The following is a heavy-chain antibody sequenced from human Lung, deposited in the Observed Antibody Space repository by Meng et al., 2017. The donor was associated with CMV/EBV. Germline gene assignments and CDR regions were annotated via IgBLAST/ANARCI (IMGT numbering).Heavy chain of an antibody. Sequence: SLKISCAASVFTFSSYEMNWVRQAPGKGLEWISYISSSGSTIYYADSVKGRFTISRDYAKNSLYLQMNSLRAEDTAVYYCARQLADTLLAHYYYYGMDVWGQGTTVTGSS. CDR3: ARQLADTLLAHYYYYGMDV. CDR1: VFTFSSYE. V-gene: IGHV3-48*03. D-gene: IGHD5-18*01. J-gene: IGHJ6*02. CDR2: ISSSGSTI.